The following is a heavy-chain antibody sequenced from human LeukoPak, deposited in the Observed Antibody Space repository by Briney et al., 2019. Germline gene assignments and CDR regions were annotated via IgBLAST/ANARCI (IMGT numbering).Heavy chain of an antibody. D-gene: IGHD2-2*01. Sequence: SETLSLTCTVSGGSISSGGYYWSWIRQHPGKGLEWIGYIYYSGSTYYNPFLKSRVTISVDTSKNQFSLKLSSVTAADTAVYYCARTRDYRSSTSCYSFDYWGQGTLVTVSS. J-gene: IGHJ4*02. V-gene: IGHV4-31*03. CDR1: GGSISSGGYY. CDR3: ARTRDYRSSTSCYSFDY. CDR2: IYYSGST.